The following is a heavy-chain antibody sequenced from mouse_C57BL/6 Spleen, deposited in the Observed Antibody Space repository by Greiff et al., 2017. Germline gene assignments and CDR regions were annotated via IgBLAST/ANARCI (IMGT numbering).Heavy chain of an antibody. J-gene: IGHJ2*01. Sequence: VKLMESGAELVRPGASVTLSCKASGYTFTDYEMHWVKQTPVHGLEWIGAIDPETGGTAYNQKFKGKAILTADKSSSTAYMELRSLTSEDSAVYYCTRSWDGYYWDQGTTLTVSS. V-gene: IGHV1-15*01. CDR2: IDPETGGT. CDR1: GYTFTDYE. CDR3: TRSWDGYY. D-gene: IGHD2-3*01.